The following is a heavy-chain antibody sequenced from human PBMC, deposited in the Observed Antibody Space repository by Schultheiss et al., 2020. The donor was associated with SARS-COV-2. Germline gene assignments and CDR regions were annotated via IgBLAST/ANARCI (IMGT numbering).Heavy chain of an antibody. CDR2: IYYSGST. V-gene: IGHV4-59*08. Sequence: GSLRLSCAVYGGSFSGYYWSWIRQPPGKGLEWIGYIYYSGSTNYNPSLKSRVTISVDTSKNQFSLKLSSVTAADTAVYYCARGGYSYYYYYGMDVWGQGTTVTVSS. D-gene: IGHD5-12*01. J-gene: IGHJ6*02. CDR3: ARGGYSYYYYYGMDV. CDR1: GGSFSGYY.